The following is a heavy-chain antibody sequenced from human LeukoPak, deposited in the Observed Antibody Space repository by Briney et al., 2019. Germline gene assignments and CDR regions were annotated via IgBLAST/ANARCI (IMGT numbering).Heavy chain of an antibody. CDR1: GYSFTTYW. D-gene: IGHD3-9*01. J-gene: IGHJ4*02. Sequence: PGESLKIPCYASGYSFTTYWLAWVRQMPGKGLEWMGIIYPDDSDTRYSPSFRGQVTISADKSISTAYLQWSSLRAPDTAVYYCARQADYNLLTGYYKGHLDYWGQGSLVTVSS. CDR2: IYPDDSDT. CDR3: ARQADYNLLTGYYKGHLDY. V-gene: IGHV5-51*01.